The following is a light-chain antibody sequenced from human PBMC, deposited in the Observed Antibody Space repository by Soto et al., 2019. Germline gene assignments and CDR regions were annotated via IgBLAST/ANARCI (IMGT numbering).Light chain of an antibody. Sequence: EIVLTQSPGTLSLSPGERVTLSCRASQSVGNNFLAWYQQKPGQAPRLLIYDAFSRVTGIPDRFSGSGSGTDFTLTISRLEPEDFAVYYCQQYANSRTFGQGTRVEIK. CDR1: QSVGNNF. CDR3: QQYANSRT. CDR2: DAF. J-gene: IGKJ1*01. V-gene: IGKV3-20*01.